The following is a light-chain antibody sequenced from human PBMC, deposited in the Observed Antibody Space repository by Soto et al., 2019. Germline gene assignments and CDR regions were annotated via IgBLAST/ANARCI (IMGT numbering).Light chain of an antibody. CDR2: GTS. V-gene: IGKV3-20*01. CDR1: QSVSSSY. CDR3: QQYGQSLHI. Sequence: EIVLTQSPGTLSLSPGERVTLSCRASQSVSSSYLAWYQQQPGQAPRLLIYGTSSRATGIPDTFSGSGSGKIYTPTISRLEPEDFAMYYCQQYGQSLHIFGQGTKLEIK. J-gene: IGKJ2*01.